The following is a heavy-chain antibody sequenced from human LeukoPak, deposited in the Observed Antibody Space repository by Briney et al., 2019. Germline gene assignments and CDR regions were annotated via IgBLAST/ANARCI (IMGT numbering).Heavy chain of an antibody. CDR3: ARVLSSYYYDSSGYDYFDY. CDR2: ISYTGST. Sequence: KSSETLSLTCTVSGGSISSHYWSWIRQPPGKGLEWIGYISYTGSTNYIPSLKSRVTISVDTSKNQFSLRLTSVTAADTAVYYCARVLSSYYYDSSGYDYFDYWAREPWSPSPQ. V-gene: IGHV4-59*11. J-gene: IGHJ4*02. D-gene: IGHD3-22*01. CDR1: GGSISSHY.